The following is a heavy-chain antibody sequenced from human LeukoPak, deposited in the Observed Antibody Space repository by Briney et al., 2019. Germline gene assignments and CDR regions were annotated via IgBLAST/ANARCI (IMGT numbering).Heavy chain of an antibody. Sequence: SETLSLTCTVSGGSISSGSYYWSWIRQPPGEGLECIGYIFNSANIRYNPSLQSRVTISVDTSKNQFSLKLTSVTAADTAIYYCASLNYHGSGSPFDYWGQGMLVTVSS. D-gene: IGHD3-10*01. CDR3: ASLNYHGSGSPFDY. CDR1: GGSISSGSYY. J-gene: IGHJ4*02. V-gene: IGHV4-61*01. CDR2: IFNSANI.